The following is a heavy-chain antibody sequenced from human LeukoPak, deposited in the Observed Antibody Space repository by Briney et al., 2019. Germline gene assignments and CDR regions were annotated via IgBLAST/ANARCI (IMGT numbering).Heavy chain of an antibody. CDR3: AKGLWYYYDSSGYVDY. CDR2: ISYDGSNK. J-gene: IGHJ4*02. V-gene: IGHV3-30*18. Sequence: PGGSLRLSCAASGFTFSSYGMHWVRQAPGKGLEWVAVISYDGSNKYNADSVKGRFTISRDNSKNTLYLQMNSLRAEDTAVYYCAKGLWYYYDSSGYVDYWGQGTLVTVSS. D-gene: IGHD3-22*01. CDR1: GFTFSSYG.